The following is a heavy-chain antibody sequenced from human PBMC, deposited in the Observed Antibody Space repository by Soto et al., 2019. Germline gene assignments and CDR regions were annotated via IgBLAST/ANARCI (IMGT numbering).Heavy chain of an antibody. CDR2: ISYDGSNK. V-gene: IGHV3-30-3*01. D-gene: IGHD4-17*01. J-gene: IGHJ6*02. Sequence: QVQLVESGGGVVQPGRSLRLSCAASGFTFSSYAMHWVRQAPGKGLEWVAVISYDGSNKYYADSVKGRFTISRDNSKNTLDLQMNSLRAEDTAVYYCARDRERYGEDYYYYYGMDVWGQVTTVTVSS. CDR3: ARDRERYGEDYYYYYGMDV. CDR1: GFTFSSYA.